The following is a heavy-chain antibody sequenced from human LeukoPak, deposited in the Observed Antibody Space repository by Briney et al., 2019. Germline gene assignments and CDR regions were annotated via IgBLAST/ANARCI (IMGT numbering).Heavy chain of an antibody. J-gene: IGHJ6*03. CDR2: IIPIFGTA. V-gene: IGHV1-69*01. D-gene: IGHD6-6*01. CDR3: ARRSSSSHYYYYMDV. CDR1: GGTFSSYA. Sequence: ASVTVSCKAHGGTFSSYAISWVRQAPGQGLEWMGGIIPIFGTANYAQKFQGRVTITADESTSTAYMELSSLRSEDTAVYYCARRSSSSHYYYYMDVWGKGTTVTVSS.